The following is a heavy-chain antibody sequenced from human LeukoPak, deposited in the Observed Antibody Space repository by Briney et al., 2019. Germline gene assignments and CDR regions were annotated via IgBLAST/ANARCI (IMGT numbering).Heavy chain of an antibody. D-gene: IGHD6-19*01. CDR3: ARGGRQAYSSGWYYFDY. CDR2: ISSSSSTI. V-gene: IGHV3-48*01. Sequence: GGSLRLSCAASGFTFSSYSMNWVRQAPGKGLEWVSYISSSSSTIYYADSVKGRFTISRDNAKNSLYLQMNSLRAEDTAVYYCARGGRQAYSSGWYYFDYWGQGTLVTVSS. J-gene: IGHJ4*02. CDR1: GFTFSSYS.